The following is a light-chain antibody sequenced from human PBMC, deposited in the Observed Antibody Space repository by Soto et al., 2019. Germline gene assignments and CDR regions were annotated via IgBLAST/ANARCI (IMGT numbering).Light chain of an antibody. J-gene: IGKJ1*01. Sequence: DIQMTQSPSSLSASVGDRVTITCRASQSISSYLNWYQQKPGKAPKLLIYAASSLQSGVPSRFSCSLSGTDFTLTISSLQPEDFATYYCQQSYSTPPWTFGQGTKV. V-gene: IGKV1-39*01. CDR1: QSISSY. CDR2: AAS. CDR3: QQSYSTPPWT.